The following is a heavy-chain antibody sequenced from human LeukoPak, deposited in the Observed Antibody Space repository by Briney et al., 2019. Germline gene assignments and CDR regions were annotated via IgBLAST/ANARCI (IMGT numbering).Heavy chain of an antibody. V-gene: IGHV4-4*07. CDR2: IYTSGST. CDR3: ARRCSSDSCPFDP. J-gene: IGHJ5*02. CDR1: GGSISTYY. D-gene: IGHD2-2*01. Sequence: SETLSLTCTVSGGSISTYYWSWIRQPAGKGLEWIGHIYTSGSTNFNPSLKSRLTMSVDTSKNQFSLRLTSVTAAEPAVYFCARRCSSDSCPFDPWGQGILVTVSS.